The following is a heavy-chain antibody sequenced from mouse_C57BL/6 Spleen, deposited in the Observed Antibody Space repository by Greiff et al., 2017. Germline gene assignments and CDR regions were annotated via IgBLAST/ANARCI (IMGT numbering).Heavy chain of an antibody. D-gene: IGHD1-1*01. Sequence: EVQVVESGGDLVKPGGSLKLSCAASGFTFSSYGMSWVRQTPDKRLEWVATISSGGSYTYYPDSVKGRFTISRDNAKNTLYLQMSSLKSEDTAMYYCARQSSSFFDYWGQGTTLTVSS. J-gene: IGHJ2*01. CDR1: GFTFSSYG. CDR3: ARQSSSFFDY. V-gene: IGHV5-6*01. CDR2: ISSGGSYT.